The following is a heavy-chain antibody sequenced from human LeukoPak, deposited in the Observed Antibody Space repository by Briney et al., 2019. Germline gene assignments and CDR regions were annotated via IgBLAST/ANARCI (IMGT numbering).Heavy chain of an antibody. CDR3: ASGLYSGSWNYYYGMDV. V-gene: IGHV3-48*04. Sequence: GGSLRLSCAASGFTFSSYSMNWVRQAPGKGLEWVSYISSSSSTIYYADSVKGRLTISRDNAKNSLYLQMNSLRAEDTALYYCASGLYSGSWNYYYGMDVWGQGTTVTVSS. CDR2: ISSSSSTI. D-gene: IGHD6-13*01. J-gene: IGHJ6*02. CDR1: GFTFSSYS.